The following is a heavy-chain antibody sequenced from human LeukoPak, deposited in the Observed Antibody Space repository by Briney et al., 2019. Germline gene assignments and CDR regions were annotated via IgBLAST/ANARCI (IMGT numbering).Heavy chain of an antibody. D-gene: IGHD3-22*01. V-gene: IGHV1-69*04. CDR3: ARVNYYDSKINYYYYYYMDV. Sequence: GASVKVSCKASGGTFSSYAISWVRQAPGQGLEWMGRIIPILGIANYAQKFQGRVTITADKSTSTAYMELSSLRSEDTAVYYCARVNYYDSKINYYYYYYMDVWGKGTTVTVSS. J-gene: IGHJ6*03. CDR2: IIPILGIA. CDR1: GGTFSSYA.